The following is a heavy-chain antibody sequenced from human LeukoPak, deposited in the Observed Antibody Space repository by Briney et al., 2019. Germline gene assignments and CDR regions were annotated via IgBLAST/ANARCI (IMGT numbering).Heavy chain of an antibody. D-gene: IGHD4-17*01. CDR1: GFTFSDYY. J-gene: IGHJ4*02. CDR3: ARSSGFVVTTARYFDY. CDR2: ISSSGSTI. Sequence: PGGSLRLSCAAPGFTFSDYYMSWVRQAPGKGLEWVSYISSSGSTIYYADSVKGRFTISRVNAKNSLYLQMNSLRAEDTAVYYCARSSGFVVTTARYFDYWGQGTLVTVSS. V-gene: IGHV3-11*01.